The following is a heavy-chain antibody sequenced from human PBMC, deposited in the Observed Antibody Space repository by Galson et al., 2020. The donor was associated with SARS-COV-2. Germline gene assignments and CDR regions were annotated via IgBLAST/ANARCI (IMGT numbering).Heavy chain of an antibody. J-gene: IGHJ4*02. V-gene: IGHV1-2*02. Sequence: GASVKVSCKASGYTFTGYYMHWVRQAPGQGLEWMGWINPNSGGTNYAQKFQGRVTMTRDTSISTAYMELSRLRSDDTAVYYCASFSAVGWELPYFDYWGQGTLVTVSS. D-gene: IGHD1-26*01. CDR2: INPNSGGT. CDR3: ASFSAVGWELPYFDY. CDR1: GYTFTGYY.